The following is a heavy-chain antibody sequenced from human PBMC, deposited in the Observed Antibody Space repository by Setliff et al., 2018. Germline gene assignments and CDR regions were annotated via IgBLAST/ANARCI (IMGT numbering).Heavy chain of an antibody. CDR1: GESFSGHY. CDR2: INHSGST. V-gene: IGHV4-34*01. CDR3: ASPRLSYYDNGAFPSDAFDL. Sequence: SETLSLTCAVYGESFSGHYWSWIRQPPGKGLEWIGEINHSGSTNYNPSLKSRVTISVDTSKNQFSLKLRSVTAADTAVYYCASPRLSYYDNGAFPSDAFDLWGQGTMVTVSS. D-gene: IGHD3-22*01. J-gene: IGHJ3*01.